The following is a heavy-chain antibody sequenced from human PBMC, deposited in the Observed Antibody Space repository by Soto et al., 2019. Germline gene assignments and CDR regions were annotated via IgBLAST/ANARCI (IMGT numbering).Heavy chain of an antibody. Sequence: QVQLQESGPGLVKPSETLSLTCAVSGDSISSPNWRSWYRQPPGKGLELIGEMFASGSSNYNPSLNGRVTISLDTSKNHFSLKLSSSTAADTAIYYCAREGFDHRPDYWGQGIPVTVSS. J-gene: IGHJ4*02. CDR1: GDSISSPNW. V-gene: IGHV4-4*02. CDR2: MFASGSS. CDR3: AREGFDHRPDY.